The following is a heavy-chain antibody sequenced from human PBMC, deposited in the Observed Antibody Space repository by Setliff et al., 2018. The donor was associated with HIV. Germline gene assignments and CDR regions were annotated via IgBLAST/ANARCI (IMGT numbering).Heavy chain of an antibody. Sequence: SETLSLTCAVYGESFSGYYWTWIRQPPGKGLEWIGEINHRGTTNYNPSLKSRVTMSVDTSQNQFSLKLRSVTAADTALYFCAREIGDGSGTLNAFDIWGQGTMVTVSS. D-gene: IGHD3-10*01. CDR2: INHRGTT. CDR3: AREIGDGSGTLNAFDI. J-gene: IGHJ3*02. V-gene: IGHV4-34*01. CDR1: GESFSGYY.